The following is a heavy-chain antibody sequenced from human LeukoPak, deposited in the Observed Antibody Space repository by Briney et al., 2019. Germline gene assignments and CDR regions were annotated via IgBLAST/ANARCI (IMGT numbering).Heavy chain of an antibody. CDR2: ISASGGST. Sequence: GGSLRLSCAASGFTFSSYAMSWVRQAPGKGLEWVSVISASGGSTNYADSVKGRFTISRDNAKNTLFLQMNSLRAEDTAVYYCARISSDSISYYDHWGQGTLVTVSS. V-gene: IGHV3-23*01. CDR3: ARISSDSISYYDH. D-gene: IGHD3-22*01. J-gene: IGHJ4*02. CDR1: GFTFSSYA.